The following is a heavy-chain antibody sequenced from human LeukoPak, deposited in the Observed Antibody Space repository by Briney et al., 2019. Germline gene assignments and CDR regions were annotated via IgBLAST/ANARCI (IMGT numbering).Heavy chain of an antibody. Sequence: GSSVKVSCKASGGTFSSYAISWVRQAPGQGLEWMGGIIPIFGTANYAQKFQGRVTITADESTSTAYMELSSLRSEDTAVYYCARDIIRQNPDYYDSSGYSDWGQGTLVTVSS. D-gene: IGHD3-22*01. J-gene: IGHJ4*02. V-gene: IGHV1-69*01. CDR3: ARDIIRQNPDYYDSSGYSD. CDR1: GGTFSSYA. CDR2: IIPIFGTA.